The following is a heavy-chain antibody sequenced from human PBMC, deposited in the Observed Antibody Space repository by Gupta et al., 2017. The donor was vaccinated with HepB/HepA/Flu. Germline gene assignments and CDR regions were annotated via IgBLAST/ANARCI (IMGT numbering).Heavy chain of an antibody. J-gene: IGHJ4*02. Sequence: QVQLQQWGAGLLKPSETLSLIRAVYGGSFSGNYWSWVRQSPEKGLEWIGEINPGGIAKYNPSLKSRVTMSRDTSKNHLSLKLSSVTAADTAVYYCARGPLTGTTRQFDDWGQGTQVTVSS. CDR1: GGSFSGNY. CDR2: INPGGIA. D-gene: IGHD1/OR15-1a*01. CDR3: ARGPLTGTTRQFDD. V-gene: IGHV4-34*01.